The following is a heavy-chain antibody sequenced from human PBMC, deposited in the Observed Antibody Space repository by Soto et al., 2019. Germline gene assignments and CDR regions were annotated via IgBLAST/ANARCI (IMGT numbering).Heavy chain of an antibody. CDR1: GFSLTTPGAG. CDR2: IYWNDDK. CDR3: AHRGYGDYPRDNWFDP. V-gene: IGHV2-5*01. D-gene: IGHD4-17*01. J-gene: IGHJ5*02. Sequence: QITLKESGPTLVKPTQTLTLTCTFAGFSLTTPGAGVGWIRQPPGKALEWLALIYWNDDKRYSPSLKSRLTSTKDTTKKQVVLIMTNMDPVDTATYYCAHRGYGDYPRDNWFDPWCHGVPVIVSS.